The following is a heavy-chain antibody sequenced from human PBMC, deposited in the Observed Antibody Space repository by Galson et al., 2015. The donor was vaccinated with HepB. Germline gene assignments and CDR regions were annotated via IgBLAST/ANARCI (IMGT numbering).Heavy chain of an antibody. CDR2: VSYSGFI. Sequence: LSLTCIVSGDSISSGSYYRNWIRQSPGKGLEWIGHVSYSGFIKYNPSLESRVTISADMSKNQFFLTLTSVTAADTAVYYCARGRAYSSYDFAFWGRGILVTVSS. V-gene: IGHV4-61*01. CDR1: GDSISSGSYY. CDR3: ARGRAYSSYDFAF. J-gene: IGHJ4*02. D-gene: IGHD3-3*01.